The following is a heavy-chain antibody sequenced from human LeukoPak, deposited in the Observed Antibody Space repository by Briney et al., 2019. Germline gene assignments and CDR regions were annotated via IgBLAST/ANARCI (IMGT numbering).Heavy chain of an antibody. CDR1: GFTFSSAW. V-gene: IGHV3-15*01. D-gene: IGHD5-18*01. CDR3: AREGQSTAFDY. Sequence: PGGSLRLSCAASGFTFSSAWMSWVRQAPGKGLEWVGRIKSKTDGGTTDYAAPVKGRFTISRDNSKNTLYLQMNSLRAEDTAVYHCAREGQSTAFDYWGQGTLVTVSS. CDR2: IKSKTDGGTT. J-gene: IGHJ4*02.